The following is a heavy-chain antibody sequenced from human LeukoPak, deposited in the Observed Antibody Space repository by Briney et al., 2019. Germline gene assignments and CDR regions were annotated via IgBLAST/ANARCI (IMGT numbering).Heavy chain of an antibody. Sequence: GGSLRLSCAASGFTFSDYYMSWIRQAPGKGLEWVAIISYDGRDKFYEDSVKGRFTISRDNSKNTLYLQMNNLRAEDTAVYYCAKPTTVLTSYYFDYWGQGTLVTVSS. J-gene: IGHJ4*02. CDR1: GFTFSDYY. D-gene: IGHD4-23*01. V-gene: IGHV3-30*18. CDR2: ISYDGRDK. CDR3: AKPTTVLTSYYFDY.